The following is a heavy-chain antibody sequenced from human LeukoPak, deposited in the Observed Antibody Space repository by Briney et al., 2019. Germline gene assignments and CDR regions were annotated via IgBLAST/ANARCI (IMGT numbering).Heavy chain of an antibody. D-gene: IGHD2-2*02. V-gene: IGHV4-61*02. CDR3: AREHCSSTSCYTNEGFDY. CDR1: GGSISSGSYY. Sequence: SQTLSLTCTVTGGSISSGSYYWSWIRQPAGKGLEWIGRIYTSGSTNYNPSLKSRVTISVDTSKNQFSLKLSSVTAADTAVYYCAREHCSSTSCYTNEGFDYWGQGTLVTVSS. J-gene: IGHJ4*02. CDR2: IYTSGST.